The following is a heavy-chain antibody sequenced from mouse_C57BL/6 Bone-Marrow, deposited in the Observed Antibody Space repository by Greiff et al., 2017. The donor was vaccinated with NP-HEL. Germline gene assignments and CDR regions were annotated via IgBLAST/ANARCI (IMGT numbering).Heavy chain of an antibody. CDR2: ISYDGSN. V-gene: IGHV3-6*01. CDR1: GYSITSGYY. Sequence: EVHLVESGPGLVKPSQSLSLTCSVTGYSITSGYYWNWIRQFPGNKLEWMGYISYDGSNNYNPSLKNRISITRDTSKNQFFLKLNSVTTEDTATYYCAREGDSNYEDYWGQGTTLTVSS. CDR3: AREGDSNYEDY. J-gene: IGHJ2*01. D-gene: IGHD2-5*01.